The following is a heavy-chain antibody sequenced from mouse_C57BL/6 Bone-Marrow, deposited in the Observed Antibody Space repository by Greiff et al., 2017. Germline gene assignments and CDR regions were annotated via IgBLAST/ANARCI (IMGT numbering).Heavy chain of an antibody. J-gene: IGHJ2*01. Sequence: EVMLVESGGGLVKPGGSLKLSCAASGFTFSSYAMSWVRQTPEQRLEWVATISDGGSYTYYPDNVKGRFTISRDNAKNNLYLQMSHLKSEDTAMYYCAREGLVYYFDYWGQGTTLPVSS. D-gene: IGHD3-1*01. CDR3: AREGLVYYFDY. CDR1: GFTFSSYA. V-gene: IGHV5-4*01. CDR2: ISDGGSYT.